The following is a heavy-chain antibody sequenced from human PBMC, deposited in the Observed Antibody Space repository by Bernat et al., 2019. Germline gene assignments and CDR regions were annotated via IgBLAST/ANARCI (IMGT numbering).Heavy chain of an antibody. Sequence: QVQLVQSGAEVKKPGASVKVSCKASGYTFTSYAMHWVRQAPGQRLEWMGWSNAGNGNTKYSQKFQGSVTIARDTSASTAYMEVRSRRSDGTAEDYGARRVAGYRGADYWGQGTLVTVSS. CDR1: GYTFTSYA. D-gene: IGHD6-19*01. CDR2: SNAGNGNT. J-gene: IGHJ4*02. CDR3: ARRVAGYRGADY. V-gene: IGHV1-3*01.